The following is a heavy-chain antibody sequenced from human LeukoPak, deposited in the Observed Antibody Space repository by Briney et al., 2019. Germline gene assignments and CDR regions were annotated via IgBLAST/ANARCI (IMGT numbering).Heavy chain of an antibody. J-gene: IGHJ4*02. CDR1: GGSISSYY. D-gene: IGHD1-26*01. CDR2: IYYSGST. CDR3: ATSGSYPFYFDY. V-gene: IGHV4-59*01. Sequence: SETLSLTCTVSGGSISSYYWSWIRQPPGKGLEWIGYIYYSGSTNYNPSLKSRVTISVDTSKNQFSLKLSSVTAADTAVYYCATSGSYPFYFDYWGQRTLVTVSS.